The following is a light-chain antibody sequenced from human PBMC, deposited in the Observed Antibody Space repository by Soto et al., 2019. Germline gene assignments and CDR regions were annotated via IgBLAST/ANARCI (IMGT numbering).Light chain of an antibody. CDR3: QQYNVWPLT. CDR2: VAS. Sequence: IVMTQSPATLSVSPGERATLSCRASQSVSSNLAWYQQKPGQTPTLLIYVASTRATGIPARFSGSGSGTEFTLTISSLQSEDFAVYYCQQYNVWPLTFGGGTKVEFK. V-gene: IGKV3-15*01. CDR1: QSVSSN. J-gene: IGKJ4*01.